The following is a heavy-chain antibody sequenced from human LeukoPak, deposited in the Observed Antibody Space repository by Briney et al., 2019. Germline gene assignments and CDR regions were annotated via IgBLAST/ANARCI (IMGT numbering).Heavy chain of an antibody. D-gene: IGHD3-10*01. Sequence: QPGGSLRLTCTVSGFTVSTTLMDRVRQAPGKGLELVSLIYYDGRTVYADSVKGRFNISRDNSKNMVYLQMNRLRVEDSAVYYCARDRAGRPSWVEFDLWGQGTLVTVSS. CDR1: GFTVSTTL. CDR3: ARDRAGRPSWVEFDL. CDR2: IYYDGRT. J-gene: IGHJ5*02. V-gene: IGHV3-53*05.